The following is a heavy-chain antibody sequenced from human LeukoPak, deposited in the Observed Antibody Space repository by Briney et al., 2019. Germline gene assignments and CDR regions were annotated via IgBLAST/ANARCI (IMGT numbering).Heavy chain of an antibody. D-gene: IGHD3-22*01. CDR3: AKVPPPYDSSGYYSLFDY. V-gene: IGHV3-23*01. J-gene: IGHJ4*02. Sequence: PGGSLRLSCAASGFTFSSYAMSWVRQAPGKGLEWVSAVSSSGGSTFYADSVKGRFTISRDNSKNTLYLQMNSLRAEDTAVYYCAKVPPPYDSSGYYSLFDYWGQGTLVTVSS. CDR1: GFTFSSYA. CDR2: VSSSGGST.